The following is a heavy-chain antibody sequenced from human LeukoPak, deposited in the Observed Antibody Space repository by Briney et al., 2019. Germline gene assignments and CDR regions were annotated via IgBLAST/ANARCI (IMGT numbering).Heavy chain of an antibody. V-gene: IGHV3-21*01. D-gene: IGHD3-16*02. J-gene: IGHJ4*02. Sequence: GGSLRLSCAASGFTFSSYWMSWVRQAPGKGLEWVSSISSSSSYIYYADSVKGRFTISRDNAKNSLYLQMNGLRAEDTAVYYCATPRTNDYVWGSYRYDYWGQGTLVTVSS. CDR3: ATPRTNDYVWGSYRYDY. CDR1: GFTFSSYW. CDR2: ISSSSSYI.